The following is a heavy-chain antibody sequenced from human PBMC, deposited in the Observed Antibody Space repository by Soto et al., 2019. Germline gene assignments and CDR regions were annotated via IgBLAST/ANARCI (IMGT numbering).Heavy chain of an antibody. Sequence: QVQLVQSGAEVKKPGASVKVSCKASGYTFTGYYMHGVRQAPGQGLEWMGWINPNSGGTNYAQKFQGWVNMTRDTSISTAYMELSRLRSDDTAVYYCARGENFLRWWAFDIWGQWTMVTVSS. V-gene: IGHV1-2*04. CDR3: ARGENFLRWWAFDI. CDR1: GYTFTGYY. J-gene: IGHJ3*02. CDR2: INPNSGGT. D-gene: IGHD2-15*01.